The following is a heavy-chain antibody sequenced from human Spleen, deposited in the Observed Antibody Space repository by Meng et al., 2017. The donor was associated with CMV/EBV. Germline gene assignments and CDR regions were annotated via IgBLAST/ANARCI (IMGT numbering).Heavy chain of an antibody. CDR3: AGDRSGSYDS. CDR1: GYTFTSYG. J-gene: IGHJ5*01. Sequence: ASVKVSCKASGYTFTSYGISWVRQAPGQGLEWMGFIGPASGGPWYAEIFRGRVTMTRDMSISTAYMELSGLRSDDTAMYYCAGDRSGSYDSWGQGTLVTVSS. CDR2: IGPASGGP. V-gene: IGHV1-2*02. D-gene: IGHD1-26*01.